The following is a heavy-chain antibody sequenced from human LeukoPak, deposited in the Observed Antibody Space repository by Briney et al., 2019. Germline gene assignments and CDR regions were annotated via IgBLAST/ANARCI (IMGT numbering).Heavy chain of an antibody. Sequence: SETLSLTCSVSGGSVTSGGSYWSWIRQHPGKGLQWIEYIYYSGYTFYSPSLKTRFFISLDTSKNQFSLKFNSVTAADTAVYYCARGGFYGSGSLFDSWGQGTLVTVSS. V-gene: IGHV4-31*03. J-gene: IGHJ4*02. CDR2: IYYSGYT. CDR1: GGSVTSGGSY. D-gene: IGHD3-10*01. CDR3: ARGGFYGSGSLFDS.